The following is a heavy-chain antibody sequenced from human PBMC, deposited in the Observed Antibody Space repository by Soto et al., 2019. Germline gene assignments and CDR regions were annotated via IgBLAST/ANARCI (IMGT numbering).Heavy chain of an antibody. D-gene: IGHD3-10*01. CDR1: GFTFSSYG. J-gene: IGHJ4*02. Sequence: GGSLRLSCAASGFTFSSYGMHWVRQAPGKGLEWLAVISYDGSNKYYADSVKGRFTISRDNSKNTLYLQMNSLRAEDTAVYYCAKDRDREYYFDYWGQGTLVTVSS. CDR2: ISYDGSNK. V-gene: IGHV3-30*18. CDR3: AKDRDREYYFDY.